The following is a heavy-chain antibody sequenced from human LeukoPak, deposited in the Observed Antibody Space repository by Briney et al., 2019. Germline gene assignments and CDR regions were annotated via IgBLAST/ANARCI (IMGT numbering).Heavy chain of an antibody. CDR2: IRYDGSNK. D-gene: IGHD3-16*01. V-gene: IGHV3-30*02. CDR1: GFTFSSYG. CDR3: AKDLFLDYDPYAFDI. J-gene: IGHJ3*02. Sequence: PGGSLRLSCAASGFTFSSYGMHWVRQAPGKGLEWVAFIRYDGSNKYYADSVKGRFTISRDNSKNTLYLQMNSLRAEDTAVYYCAKDLFLDYDPYAFDIWGQGTMVTASS.